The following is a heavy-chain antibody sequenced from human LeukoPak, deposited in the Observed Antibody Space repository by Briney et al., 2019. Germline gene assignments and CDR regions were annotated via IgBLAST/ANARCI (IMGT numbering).Heavy chain of an antibody. CDR1: GGSISSSSYY. Sequence: SETLSLTCTVSGGSISSSSYYWGWIRQPPGKGLEWIGSIYYSGSTYYNPSLKSRVTISVDTSKNQFSLKLSSVTAADTAVYYWARHRLGYFGGRETGSPGFYYWGQGTLVTVSS. V-gene: IGHV4-39*01. CDR3: ARHRLGYFGGRETGSPGFYY. J-gene: IGHJ4*02. CDR2: IYYSGST. D-gene: IGHD3-10*01.